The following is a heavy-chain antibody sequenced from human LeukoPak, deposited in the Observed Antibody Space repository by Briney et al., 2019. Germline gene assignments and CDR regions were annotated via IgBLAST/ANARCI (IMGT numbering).Heavy chain of an antibody. J-gene: IGHJ4*02. CDR2: IKQDGSEK. CDR3: ARLSEMLRGPEVIYYFEH. Sequence: GGSLRLSCEASEFTFTTYWMSWVRQAPGRGLEWVANIKQDGSEKYYVDSVKGRFTISRDNAKNSVYLQMNSLRAEDTAVYYCARLSEMLRGPEVIYYFEHWGQGTLVTVSS. D-gene: IGHD3-10*01. V-gene: IGHV3-7*01. CDR1: EFTFTTYW.